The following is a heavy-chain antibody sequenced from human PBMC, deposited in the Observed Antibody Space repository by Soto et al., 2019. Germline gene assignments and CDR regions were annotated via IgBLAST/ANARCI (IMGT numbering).Heavy chain of an antibody. CDR1: GYTLTELS. CDR3: ARGYDFWSGYPLDY. D-gene: IGHD3-3*01. V-gene: IGHV1-18*01. Sequence: ASVKVSCKVSGYTLTELSMHWVRQAPGQGLEWMGWISAYNGNTNYAQKLQGRVTMTTDTSTSTAYMELRSLRSDDTAVYYCARGYDFWSGYPLDYWGQGTLVTVSS. CDR2: ISAYNGNT. J-gene: IGHJ4*02.